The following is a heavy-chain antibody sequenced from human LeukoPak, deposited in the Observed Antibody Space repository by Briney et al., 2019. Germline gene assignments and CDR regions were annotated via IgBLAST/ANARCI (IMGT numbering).Heavy chain of an antibody. Sequence: GGSLRLSCAASGFTFSSYAMHWVRQAPGKGLEWVAVISYDGSNKYYADSVKGRFTISRDNSKNTLYLQMNSLRAEDTAVYYCARYTFGGVIVEYYFDYWGQGTLDTVSS. V-gene: IGHV3-30-3*01. D-gene: IGHD3-16*02. CDR3: ARYTFGGVIVEYYFDY. CDR1: GFTFSSYA. J-gene: IGHJ4*02. CDR2: ISYDGSNK.